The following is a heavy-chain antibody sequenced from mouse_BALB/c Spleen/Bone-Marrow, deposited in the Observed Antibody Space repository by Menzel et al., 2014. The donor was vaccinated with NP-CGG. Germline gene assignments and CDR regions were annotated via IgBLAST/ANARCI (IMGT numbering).Heavy chain of an antibody. D-gene: IGHD3-3*01. CDR2: IRDGGSYA. V-gene: IGHV5-4*02. CDR1: GLTFSDYY. Sequence: DVILVQSGGGLVKPGGALKLSCAASGLTFSDYYMHWVRQTPEKRLEWVATIRDGGSYAYYPDIVKGRFTISRDNAKNNLSLQMSSLKYEETAMYYCSRASLAYWGQGTLVTGSA. CDR3: SRASLAY. J-gene: IGHJ3*01.